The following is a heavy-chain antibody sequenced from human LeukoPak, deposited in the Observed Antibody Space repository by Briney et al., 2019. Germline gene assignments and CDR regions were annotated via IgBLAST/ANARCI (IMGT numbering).Heavy chain of an antibody. J-gene: IGHJ4*02. CDR1: GFTFSSYW. D-gene: IGHD6-19*01. V-gene: IGHV3-74*01. CDR3: ARGSTRYSSGWYGLDY. CDR2: VNSDGSST. Sequence: GGSLRLSCAASGFTFSSYWMHWVRQAPGKGLVWVSRVNSDGSSTTYADSVKGRFTISRDNAKNTLYLQMNSLRAEDTAVHYCARGSTRYSSGWYGLDYWGQGTLVTVSS.